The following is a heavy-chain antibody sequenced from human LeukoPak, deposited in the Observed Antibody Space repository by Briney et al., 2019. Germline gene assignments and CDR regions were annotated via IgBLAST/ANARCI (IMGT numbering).Heavy chain of an antibody. J-gene: IGHJ4*02. D-gene: IGHD4-17*01. CDR3: AKELMTTVTYHFDY. V-gene: IGHV3-48*03. Sequence: GGSLRLSCAASGFTFSSYEMNWVRQAPGKGLEWVSYISSSGSTIYYADSVKGRFTISRDNSKNTLYLQMNSLRAEDTAVYYCAKELMTTVTYHFDYWGQGTLVTVSS. CDR1: GFTFSSYE. CDR2: ISSSGSTI.